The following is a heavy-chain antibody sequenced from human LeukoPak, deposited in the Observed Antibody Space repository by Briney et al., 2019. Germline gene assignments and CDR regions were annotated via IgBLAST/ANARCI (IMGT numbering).Heavy chain of an antibody. Sequence: SVKVSCKASGGTFSSYAISWVRQAPEQGLEWMGGIIPIFGTANYAQKFQGRVTITTDESTSTAYMELSSLRSEDTAVYYCARGTIAAARFDPWGQGTLVTVSS. V-gene: IGHV1-69*05. J-gene: IGHJ5*02. CDR3: ARGTIAAARFDP. CDR1: GGTFSSYA. CDR2: IIPIFGTA. D-gene: IGHD6-13*01.